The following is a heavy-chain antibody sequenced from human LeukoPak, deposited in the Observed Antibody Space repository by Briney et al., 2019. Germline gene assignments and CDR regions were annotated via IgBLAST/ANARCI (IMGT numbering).Heavy chain of an antibody. J-gene: IGHJ5*02. V-gene: IGHV4-61*02. CDR2: IYSGGST. D-gene: IGHD3-3*01. Sequence: SQTLSLTCTVSGGSTSSGNYYWSWIRQPAGKGLEWIGRIYSGGSTNYNPSLKSRVTISVDTSKNQFSLKLSSVTAADTAVYYCARAGYYNFWSGSYREILEWFDPWGQGTLVIVSS. CDR3: ARAGYYNFWSGSYREILEWFDP. CDR1: GGSTSSGNYY.